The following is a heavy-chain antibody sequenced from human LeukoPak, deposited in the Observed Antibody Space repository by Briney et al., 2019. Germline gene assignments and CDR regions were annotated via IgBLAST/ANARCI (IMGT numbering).Heavy chain of an antibody. V-gene: IGHV1-2*02. CDR1: GYTFSANY. D-gene: IGHD3-3*01. Sequence: ASVKVSCKASGYTFSANYMNWVRQAPGQGLEWMGWINPNSGGGWINPNSGGTNYAQRFQGRVTMTSDTSISTAYMELSRLRSDDTAVYYCVRDDVGSSYYDFDYWGQGTLVTVSS. CDR2: INPNSGGGWINPNSGGT. J-gene: IGHJ4*02. CDR3: VRDDVGSSYYDFDY.